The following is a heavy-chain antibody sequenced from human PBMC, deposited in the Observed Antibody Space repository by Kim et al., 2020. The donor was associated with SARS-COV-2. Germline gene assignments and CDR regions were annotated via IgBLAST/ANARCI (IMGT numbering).Heavy chain of an antibody. CDR3: ARGAAAGFDS. J-gene: IGHJ4*02. Sequence: STYYADSVKGRFTISRDKSKNTLYLQMNSLRAEDTAVYYCARGAAAGFDSWGQGTLVTVSS. CDR2: ST. V-gene: IGHV3-23*03. D-gene: IGHD6-13*01.